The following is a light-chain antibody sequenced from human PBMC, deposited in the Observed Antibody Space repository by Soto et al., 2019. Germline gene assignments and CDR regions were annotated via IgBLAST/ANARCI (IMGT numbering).Light chain of an antibody. Sequence: DIQMTQSPSSLSASVGDRVTITCRASQRITNYLNWYQQKPGKAPKLLIYAASSLQSGVPSRFSGSGSGTDFTLTISSLQPEDFATYYCQQSYSTPYTFGQGTKVDIK. CDR1: QRITNY. CDR2: AAS. CDR3: QQSYSTPYT. J-gene: IGKJ2*01. V-gene: IGKV1-39*01.